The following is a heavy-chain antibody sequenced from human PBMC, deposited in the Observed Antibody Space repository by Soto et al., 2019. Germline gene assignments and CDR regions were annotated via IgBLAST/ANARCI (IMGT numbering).Heavy chain of an antibody. CDR1: GDSVSSNNAV. CDR2: TDYRSKWYN. V-gene: IGHV6-1*01. J-gene: IGHJ6*02. CDR3: ERVAPTGHRMNF. D-gene: IGHD2-8*02. Sequence: PSQTLSLTCAISGDSVSSNNAVWDWIRQSPSRGLGWLGRTDYRSKWYNDYAVSVKSRITINPDTSKHKFSLQLNSVTPEDTAVYYCERVAPTGHRMNFWGQGTTVTVSS.